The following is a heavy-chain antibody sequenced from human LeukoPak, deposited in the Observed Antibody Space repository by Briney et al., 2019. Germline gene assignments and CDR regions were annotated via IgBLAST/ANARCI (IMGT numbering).Heavy chain of an antibody. V-gene: IGHV4-34*01. CDR3: ARRFRGGFDY. Sequence: SETLSLTCAVYGESFSGYYWSWIRQPPGKGLEWIGEINHSGSTNYNPSLKSRVIISVDTSKNQFSLKLSSVTAADTAVYYCARRFRGGFDYWGQGTLVTVSS. CDR1: GESFSGYY. CDR2: INHSGST. D-gene: IGHD3-10*01. J-gene: IGHJ4*02.